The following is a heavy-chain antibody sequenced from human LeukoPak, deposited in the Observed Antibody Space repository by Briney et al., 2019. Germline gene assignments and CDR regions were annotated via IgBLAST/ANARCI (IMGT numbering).Heavy chain of an antibody. V-gene: IGHV3-74*01. D-gene: IGHD1-26*01. Sequence: GGSLRLSCAASGFTFSSYWMHWVRQAPGKGLVWVSRISSGGSSTSYADSVKGRFTISRDNAKNTLYLQMNSLRAEDTAVYYCARDPLWEPWDYWGQGTLVTVSS. CDR2: ISSGGSST. J-gene: IGHJ4*02. CDR3: ARDPLWEPWDY. CDR1: GFTFSSYW.